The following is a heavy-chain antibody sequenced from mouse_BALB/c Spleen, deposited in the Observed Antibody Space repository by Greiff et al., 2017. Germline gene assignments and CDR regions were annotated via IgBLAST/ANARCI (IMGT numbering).Heavy chain of an antibody. J-gene: IGHJ4*01. Sequence: VQLQQSGPELVKPGASVRISCKASGYTFTSYYIHWVKQRPGQGLEWIGWIYPGNVNTKYNEKFKGKATLTADKSSSTAYMQLSSLTSEDSAVYFCARGGLRRGDAMDYWGQGTSVTVSS. CDR3: ARGGLRRGDAMDY. CDR1: GYTFTSYY. D-gene: IGHD2-4*01. CDR2: IYPGNVNT. V-gene: IGHV1S56*01.